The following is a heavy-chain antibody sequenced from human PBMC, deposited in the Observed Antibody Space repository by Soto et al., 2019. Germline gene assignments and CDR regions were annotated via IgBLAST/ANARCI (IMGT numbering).Heavy chain of an antibody. CDR3: ARDIGYCFSTSCYFGH. J-gene: IGHJ1*01. CDR2: ISGGGDNT. D-gene: IGHD2-2*01. CDR1: GFTFSSYA. Sequence: EVQLLESGGGLVQPGESLRLSFATSGFTFSSYAMGWVRQAPGKGLDWVSAISGGGDNTYYADSVKGRFTISRDNSKNTLFLQMNSLRAEDTAVYYCARDIGYCFSTSCYFGHWGQGTLVTVSS. V-gene: IGHV3-23*01.